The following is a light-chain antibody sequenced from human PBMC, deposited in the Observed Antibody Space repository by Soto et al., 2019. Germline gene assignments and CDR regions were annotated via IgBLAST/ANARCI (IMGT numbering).Light chain of an antibody. Sequence: EIVLTQSPATLSLSPGERATLSCRASQSVSSYLAWYQQKPGQALRLLIYGASNRATGIPARFSGSESGTDFTLTISSLEPEDFAVYYCQQYGSSPPSSTFGQGTRLEIK. J-gene: IGKJ5*01. CDR1: QSVSSY. V-gene: IGKV3-11*01. CDR2: GAS. CDR3: QQYGSSPPSST.